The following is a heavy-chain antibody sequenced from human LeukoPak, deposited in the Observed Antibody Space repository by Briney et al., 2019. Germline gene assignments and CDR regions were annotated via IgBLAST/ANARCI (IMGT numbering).Heavy chain of an antibody. J-gene: IGHJ4*02. V-gene: IGHV3-9*01. CDR2: LSWNSGSI. Sequence: GRSLSLSCAASGFIFDVYAMPWVRHAPGKGLEWVSGLSWNSGSIGYADSVKGRFTISRDNAKNSLYLQMNSLRAEDTALYYCAKASSLAVAGSYFDYWGQGTLVTVSS. CDR1: GFIFDVYA. CDR3: AKASSLAVAGSYFDY. D-gene: IGHD6-19*01.